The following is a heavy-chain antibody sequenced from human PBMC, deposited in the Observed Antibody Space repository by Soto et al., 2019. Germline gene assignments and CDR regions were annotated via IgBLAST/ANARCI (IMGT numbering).Heavy chain of an antibody. Sequence: SETLSLTCTVSGGSVTSGNYYWSWIRQPPGKGLEWIGYINHSGSTNYNPSLKSRVTISVDTSKNQFSLKVRSVTAADTAVFYCAKRVYGPFDFWGQGTLVTVSS. CDR2: INHSGST. CDR1: GGSVTSGNYY. V-gene: IGHV4-61*01. CDR3: AKRVYGPFDF. J-gene: IGHJ4*02. D-gene: IGHD3-10*01.